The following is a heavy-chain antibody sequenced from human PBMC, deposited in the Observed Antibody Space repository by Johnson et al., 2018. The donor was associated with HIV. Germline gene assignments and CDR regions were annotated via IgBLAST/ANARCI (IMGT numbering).Heavy chain of an antibody. CDR1: GSTFSSYG. CDR2: ITGTGGST. V-gene: IGHV3-23*04. CDR3: GRVMQWYAFDI. D-gene: IGHD6-19*01. J-gene: IGHJ3*02. Sequence: VQLVESGGGVVQPGGSLRLPCAASGSTFSSYGMSWVRQAPGKGLEWVSGITGTGGSTYYADSVKGRFTISRDNSKNTLYLQRNSQRHEYTAVYYCGRVMQWYAFDIWGQGTMVPVSS.